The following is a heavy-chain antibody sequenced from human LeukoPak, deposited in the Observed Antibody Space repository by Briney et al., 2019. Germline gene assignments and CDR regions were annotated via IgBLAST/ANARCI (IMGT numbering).Heavy chain of an antibody. CDR2: INHSGST. CDR3: ARDPPVYYYYGMDV. Sequence: SETLSLTCAVYGGSFSGYYWSWIRQPPGKGLEWIGEINHSGSTNYNPSLKSRVTISVDTSKNQFSLKLSSVTAADTAVYYCARDPPVYYYYGMDVWGQGTTVTVSS. CDR1: GGSFSGYY. V-gene: IGHV4-34*01. J-gene: IGHJ6*02.